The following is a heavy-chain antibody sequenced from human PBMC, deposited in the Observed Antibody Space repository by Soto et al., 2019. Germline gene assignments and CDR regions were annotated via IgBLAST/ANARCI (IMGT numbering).Heavy chain of an antibody. J-gene: IGHJ4*02. CDR1: GGSISSYY. CDR2: IYYIGST. V-gene: IGHV4-59*01. Sequence: SETLSLTCTVSGGSISSYYWSWIRQPPGKGLEWIGYIYYIGSTNFHPSLKSRVTISVETSKNQFSLKLSSVTAADTAVYYCARGIYRGIAVAGTSDYWGQGTLVTVSS. D-gene: IGHD6-19*01. CDR3: ARGIYRGIAVAGTSDY.